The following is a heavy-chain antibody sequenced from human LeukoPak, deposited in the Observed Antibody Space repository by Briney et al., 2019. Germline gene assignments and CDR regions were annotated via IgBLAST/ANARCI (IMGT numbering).Heavy chain of an antibody. Sequence: PSETLSLTCTVSGRSNNSYYWSWIRQPPGKGLEWIGYIYYSGSTNYNPSLKSRVTISVDTSKNQFSLKLSSVTAADTDVYYCSRDYNYDSSGYNYRGGAFDIWGQGTMVTVSS. CDR2: IYYSGST. V-gene: IGHV4-59*01. CDR1: GRSNNSYY. J-gene: IGHJ3*02. CDR3: SRDYNYDSSGYNYRGGAFDI. D-gene: IGHD3-22*01.